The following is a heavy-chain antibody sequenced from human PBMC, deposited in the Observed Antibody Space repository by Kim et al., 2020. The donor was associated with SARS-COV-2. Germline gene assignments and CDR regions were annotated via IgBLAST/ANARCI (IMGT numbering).Heavy chain of an antibody. Sequence: SETLSLTCTVSGGSVSSGSYYWSWIRQPPGKGLEWIGYIYYSGSTNYNPSLKIRVTISVDTSKNQFSLKLSSVTAADTAVYYCARDYVACSYSFDYWGQG. CDR2: IYYSGST. J-gene: IGHJ4*02. CDR3: ARDYVACSYSFDY. CDR1: GGSVSSGSYY. D-gene: IGHD2-15*01. V-gene: IGHV4-61*01.